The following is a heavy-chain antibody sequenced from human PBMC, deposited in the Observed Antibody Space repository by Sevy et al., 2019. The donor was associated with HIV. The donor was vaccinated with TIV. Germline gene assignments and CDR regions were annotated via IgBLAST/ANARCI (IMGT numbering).Heavy chain of an antibody. CDR2: ISSSSSYI. V-gene: IGHV3-21*01. D-gene: IGHD2-21*02. CDR1: GFTFSSYS. Sequence: GGSLRLSCAASGFTFSSYSMNWVRQAPGKGLEWVSSISSSSSYIYYADSVKGRFTISGDNAKNSLYLQMNSLRAEDTAVYYCARVVVTAINYYYGMDVWGQGTTVTVSS. J-gene: IGHJ6*02. CDR3: ARVVVTAINYYYGMDV.